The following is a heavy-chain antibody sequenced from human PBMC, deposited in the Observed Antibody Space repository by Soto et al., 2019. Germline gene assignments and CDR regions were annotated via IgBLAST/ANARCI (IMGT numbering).Heavy chain of an antibody. CDR1: GFTFSSYG. V-gene: IGHV3-30*18. J-gene: IGHJ4*02. CDR2: ISYDGSNK. D-gene: IGHD1-26*01. Sequence: QVQLVESGGGVVQPGRSLRLSCAASGFTFSSYGMHWVRQAPGKGLEWVAVISYDGSNKYYADSVKGRFTISRDNSKNTLDLQMNSLRAEDTAVYYCAKERVASGIGYFDYWGQGTLVTVSS. CDR3: AKERVASGIGYFDY.